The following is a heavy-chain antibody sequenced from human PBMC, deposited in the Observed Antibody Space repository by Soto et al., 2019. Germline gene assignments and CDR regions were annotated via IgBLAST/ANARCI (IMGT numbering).Heavy chain of an antibody. Sequence: SETLSLTCTVSGGCISSYDWSWIRQPPGKGLEWIGYIYYSGSTNYNPSLKSRVTISVDTSKNQFSLKLSSVTAADTAVYYCARDPDYYDSSGFDYWGQGTLVTVSS. J-gene: IGHJ4*02. D-gene: IGHD3-22*01. CDR3: ARDPDYYDSSGFDY. CDR1: GGCISSYD. CDR2: IYYSGST. V-gene: IGHV4-59*01.